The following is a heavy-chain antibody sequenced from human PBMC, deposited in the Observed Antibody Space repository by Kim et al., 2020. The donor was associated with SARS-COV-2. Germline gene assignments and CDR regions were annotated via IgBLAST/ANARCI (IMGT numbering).Heavy chain of an antibody. CDR2: ISWNSGSI. J-gene: IGHJ6*01. Sequence: GGSLRLSCAASGFTFDDYAMHWVRQAPGKGLEWVSGISWNSGSIGYADSVKGRFTISRDNAKNSLYLQMNSLRAEDTALYYCAKDKMVRGVIISYYGMDV. D-gene: IGHD3-10*01. CDR1: GFTFDDYA. V-gene: IGHV3-9*01. CDR3: AKDKMVRGVIISYYGMDV.